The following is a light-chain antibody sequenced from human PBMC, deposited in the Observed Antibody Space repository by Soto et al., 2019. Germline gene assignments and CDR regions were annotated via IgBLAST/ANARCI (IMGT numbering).Light chain of an antibody. CDR2: DDS. Sequence: SYYLTQPPSVSVAPGQTARISCGGNNIGRKSVHWYQQKPGRAPVVVVYDDSDRPSGIPERFSGANSGDTATLTISRVEAGDEADYYCHVWDSSSGHYIFGTGTKVTVL. J-gene: IGLJ1*01. V-gene: IGLV3-21*02. CDR3: HVWDSSSGHYI. CDR1: NIGRKS.